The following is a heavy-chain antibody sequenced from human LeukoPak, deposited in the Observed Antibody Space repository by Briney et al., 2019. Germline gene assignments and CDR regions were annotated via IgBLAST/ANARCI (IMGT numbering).Heavy chain of an antibody. Sequence: GGSLRLSCAASGFTFSSYAMHWVRQAPGKGLEWVAVISYDGSNKYYADSVKGRFTISRDKSKNTVVLQMNSLRVDDMGVYYCARQIGYCSGGSCYFDNWGQGTLVTVSS. CDR1: GFTFSSYA. CDR3: ARQIGYCSGGSCYFDN. CDR2: ISYDGSNK. D-gene: IGHD2-15*01. V-gene: IGHV3-30-3*01. J-gene: IGHJ4*02.